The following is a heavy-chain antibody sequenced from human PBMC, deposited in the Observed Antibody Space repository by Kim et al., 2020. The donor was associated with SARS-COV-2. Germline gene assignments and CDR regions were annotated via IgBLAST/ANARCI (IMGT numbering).Heavy chain of an antibody. CDR1: GYSFTGSS. CDR3: ARALYIAGRDYEGYWYLDL. CDR2: ISLRDGIP. D-gene: IGHD3-22*01. V-gene: IGHV1-46*01. Sequence: ASVKVSCKAFGYSFTGSSMAWVRQAPGQGLEWLGKISLRDGIPTHPQKFQGRVTLTRDTSTSTAYMELKNLRSDDTAVYWCARALYIAGRDYEGYWYLDLWGRGTLVTVSS. J-gene: IGHJ2*01.